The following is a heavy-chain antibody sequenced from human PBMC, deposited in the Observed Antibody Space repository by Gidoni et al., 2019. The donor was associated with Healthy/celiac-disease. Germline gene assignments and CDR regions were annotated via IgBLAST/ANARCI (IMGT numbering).Heavy chain of an antibody. Sequence: QVQLVESGGGVVQPGRSLRLSCAASGFTFSSYGMHWVRQAPGKGLEWVAVISYDGSNKYYADSVKGRFTISRDNSKNTLYLQMNSLRAEDTAVYYCAKALIRGSREVLRDWFDPWGQGTLVTVSS. CDR3: AKALIRGSREVLRDWFDP. D-gene: IGHD3-10*01. CDR1: GFTFSSYG. CDR2: ISYDGSNK. V-gene: IGHV3-30*18. J-gene: IGHJ5*02.